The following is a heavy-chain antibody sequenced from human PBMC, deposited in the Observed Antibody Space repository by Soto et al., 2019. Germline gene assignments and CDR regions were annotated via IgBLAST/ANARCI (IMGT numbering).Heavy chain of an antibody. J-gene: IGHJ4*02. Sequence: QVHLVQSGAEVKKPGSSVKVSCKASGGTFSTFTITWLRQAPGQGLEWMGRILPVLGITNYAQKFQGRVTSTADTSTSTAYMELSSLRSEDTAVFYCAIPNNPTIDTGRDFFDYWGQGTLVTVSP. CDR2: ILPVLGIT. D-gene: IGHD1-26*01. CDR3: AIPNNPTIDTGRDFFDY. V-gene: IGHV1-69*02. CDR1: GGTFSTFT.